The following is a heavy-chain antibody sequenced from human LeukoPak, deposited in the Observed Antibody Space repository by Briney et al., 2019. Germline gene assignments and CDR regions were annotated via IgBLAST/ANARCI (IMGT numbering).Heavy chain of an antibody. V-gene: IGHV1-46*01. CDR1: GYTFTSYY. CDR2: INPSGGST. J-gene: IGHJ6*02. D-gene: IGHD3-10*01. CDR3: ARQHYYGLSSGMDV. Sequence: ASVKVSCKASGYTFTSYYMHWVRQAPGQGLEWMGIINPSGGSTSYAQKFQGRVTMTRDKSISTAYLQWSSLKASDTAMYYCARQHYYGLSSGMDVWGQGTTVTVSS.